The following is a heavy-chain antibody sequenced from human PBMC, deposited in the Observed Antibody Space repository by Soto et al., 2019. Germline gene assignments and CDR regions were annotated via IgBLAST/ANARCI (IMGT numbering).Heavy chain of an antibody. D-gene: IGHD1-26*01. Sequence: QVQLVQSGAEVKKPGASVKVSCKASGYTFTSYGISWVRQAPGQGLEWMGWISAYNGNTNYAQKLQGRGTMTTDTSTSTAYMELRSLRSYDPAVYYCARPRATHVWWETDAFDIWGQGTMVTVSS. V-gene: IGHV1-18*01. CDR3: ARPRATHVWWETDAFDI. CDR2: ISAYNGNT. J-gene: IGHJ3*02. CDR1: GYTFTSYG.